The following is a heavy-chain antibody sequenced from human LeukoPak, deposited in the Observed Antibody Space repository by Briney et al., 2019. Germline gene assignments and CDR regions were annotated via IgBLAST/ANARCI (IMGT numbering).Heavy chain of an antibody. CDR2: ISGSSSCI. V-gene: IGHV3-21*01. Sequence: GGSLRLSCAASGFTFSSHSMNWVRQAPGKGLEWVSSISGSSSCIYYADSVKGRLTISRDNAKKSLYLQMNSLRAEDTAVYYCAREVRAYGGYSQSDYWGQGTLVTVSS. D-gene: IGHD5-12*01. CDR3: AREVRAYGGYSQSDY. J-gene: IGHJ4*02. CDR1: GFTFSSHS.